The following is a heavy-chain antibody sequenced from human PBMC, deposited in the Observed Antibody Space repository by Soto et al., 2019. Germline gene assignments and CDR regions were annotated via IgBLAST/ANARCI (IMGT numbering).Heavy chain of an antibody. CDR2: IYWDDYK. Sequence: QITLKESGPMLVKPTQTLTLTCTFSGFSLSSSGVSVGWIRQPPGKALEWLAHIYWDDYKRYSPSLKNRLIIIKATSQNQLILTMTEMVPVDPGIFYSTHSSRLSALDLRGQGIMVGVYS. CDR1: GFSLSSSGVS. J-gene: IGHJ3*01. CDR3: THSSRLSALDL. D-gene: IGHD2-15*01. V-gene: IGHV2-5*02.